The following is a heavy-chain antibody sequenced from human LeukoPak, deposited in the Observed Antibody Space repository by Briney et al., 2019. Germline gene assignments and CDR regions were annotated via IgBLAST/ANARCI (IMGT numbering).Heavy chain of an antibody. J-gene: IGHJ4*02. CDR1: GGSISSYY. Sequence: SETLSLTCTVSGGSISSYYWSWIRQPPGKGLEWIGYIYYSGSTNYNPSLKSRVTISVDTFKNQFSLKLSSVTAADTAVYYCARGTLGAAAGIDYWGQGTLVTVSS. CDR3: ARGTLGAAAGIDY. CDR2: IYYSGST. V-gene: IGHV4-59*01. D-gene: IGHD6-13*01.